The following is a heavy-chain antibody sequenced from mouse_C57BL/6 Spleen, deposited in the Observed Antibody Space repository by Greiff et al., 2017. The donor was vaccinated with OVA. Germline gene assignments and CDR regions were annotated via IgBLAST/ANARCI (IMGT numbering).Heavy chain of an antibody. V-gene: IGHV1-47*01. CDR2: FHPYNDDT. D-gene: IGHD2-4*01. CDR1: GYTFTTYP. J-gene: IGHJ1*03. CDR3: ARRYYDYEGWYFDV. Sequence: VKLQESGAELVKPGASVKMSCKASGYTFTTYPIEWMKQNHGKSLEWIGNFHPYNDDTKYNEKFKGKATLTVEKSSSTVYLELSRLTSDDSAVYYCARRYYDYEGWYFDVWGTGTTVTDSS.